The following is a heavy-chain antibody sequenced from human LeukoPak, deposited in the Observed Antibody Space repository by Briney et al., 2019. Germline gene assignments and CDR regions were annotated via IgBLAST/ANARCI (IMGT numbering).Heavy chain of an antibody. J-gene: IGHJ6*02. CDR2: IGSSSSYI. D-gene: IGHD2-2*02. CDR1: GFTFSSYS. V-gene: IGHV3-21*01. CDR3: ARDLGYCSSTSCYTAGRYYYYGMDV. Sequence: GGSLRLSCAASGFTFSSYSMNWVRQAPGKGLEWVSSIGSSSSYIYYADSVKGRFTISRDNAKNSLYLQMNSLRAEDTAVYYCARDLGYCSSTSCYTAGRYYYYGMDVWGQGTTVTVSS.